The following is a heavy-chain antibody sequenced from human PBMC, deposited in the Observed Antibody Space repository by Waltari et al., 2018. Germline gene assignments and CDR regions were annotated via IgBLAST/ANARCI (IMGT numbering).Heavy chain of an antibody. CDR2: MSYTGAT. Sequence: WGPWAPGQGLGWVWTMSYTGATHNNPSFKSRVPLSRDTSKNHLSLKLGSVTAADTGVCYLATYIGAAIGTAAFDVWGQGTMVTVSS. D-gene: IGHD5-12*01. V-gene: IGHV4-39*02. CDR3: ATYIGAAIGTAAFDV. J-gene: IGHJ3*01.